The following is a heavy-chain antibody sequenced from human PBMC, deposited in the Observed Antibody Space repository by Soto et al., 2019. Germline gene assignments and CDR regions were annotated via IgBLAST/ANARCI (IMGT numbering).Heavy chain of an antibody. Sequence: GGSLRLSCAASGFTFSSYNMNWVRQSPGKGLEWVSAIGVSHSHIHYADSVKGRFTISRDDAKNSLYLQMNSLRAEDTAVYYCARDKKEYYYDSSGLYWGQGTLVTVSS. D-gene: IGHD3-22*01. CDR3: ARDKKEYYYDSSGLY. CDR1: GFTFSSYN. CDR2: IGVSHSHI. V-gene: IGHV3-21*06. J-gene: IGHJ4*02.